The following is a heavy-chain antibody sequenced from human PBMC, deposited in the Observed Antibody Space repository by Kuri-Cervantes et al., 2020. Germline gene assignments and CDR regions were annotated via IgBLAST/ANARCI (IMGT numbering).Heavy chain of an antibody. Sequence: SETLSLTCTVSGGSISSSSYHWGWIRQPPGKGLEWIGSIYCSGSTYYNPSLKSRVTISVDTSKNQFSLKLSSVTAADTAVYYCARRPPESAFDYWGQGTLVTVSS. CDR1: GGSISSSSYH. J-gene: IGHJ4*02. V-gene: IGHV4-39*07. CDR2: IYCSGST. CDR3: ARRPPESAFDY.